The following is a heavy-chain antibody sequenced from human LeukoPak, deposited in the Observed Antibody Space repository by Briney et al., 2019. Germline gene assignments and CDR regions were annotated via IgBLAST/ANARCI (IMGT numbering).Heavy chain of an antibody. D-gene: IGHD6-19*01. CDR3: ARDPTNTSGRYAFFDY. J-gene: IGHJ4*02. V-gene: IGHV1-18*01. CDR1: GYTFNKHG. CDR2: VNFYNGDT. Sequence: ASVKVSCKASGYTFNKHGISWVRQAPGQGLEWMGGVNFYNGDTHYAQKFQDRVTLTTDTSTTTAYMELRSLRSDDTALYYCARDPTNTSGRYAFFDYWGQGTLVTVSS.